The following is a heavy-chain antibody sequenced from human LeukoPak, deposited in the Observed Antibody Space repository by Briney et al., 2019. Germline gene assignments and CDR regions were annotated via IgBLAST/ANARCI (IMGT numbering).Heavy chain of an antibody. Sequence: PSETLSLTCTVSGGPISSYYWSWIRQPPGKGLEWIGYIYYSGSTNYNPSLKSRVTISVDTSKNQFSLKLSSVTAADTAVYYCARVGSTGTTTDYYDYWGQGILVTVSS. D-gene: IGHD1-7*01. CDR2: IYYSGST. V-gene: IGHV4-59*01. CDR1: GGPISSYY. J-gene: IGHJ4*02. CDR3: ARVGSTGTTTDYYDY.